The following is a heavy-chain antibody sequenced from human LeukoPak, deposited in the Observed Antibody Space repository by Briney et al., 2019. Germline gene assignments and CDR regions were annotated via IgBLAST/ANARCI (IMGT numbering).Heavy chain of an antibody. V-gene: IGHV1-2*02. CDR3: AKEGYSNGPDP. CDR2: INPQNGAT. J-gene: IGHJ5*02. D-gene: IGHD4-11*01. CDR1: GYTLTDHY. Sequence: ASVKVSCKASGYTLTDHYMHWLRWAPGQGLEWMGWINPQNGATVYAKKFQGRVTMTKDTPVSTLYMELRNLRSDDTGVYYCAKEGYSNGPDPWGPGSLVTVSS.